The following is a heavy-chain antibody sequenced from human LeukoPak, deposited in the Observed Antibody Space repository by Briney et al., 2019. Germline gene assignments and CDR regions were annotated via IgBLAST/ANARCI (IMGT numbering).Heavy chain of an antibody. CDR2: LYYTGST. CDR1: GDSISTYY. V-gene: IGHV4-59*01. J-gene: IGHJ6*03. D-gene: IGHD3-3*01. CDR3: ARITNYYYMDV. Sequence: SETLSLTCTVSGDSISTYYWTWIRQPPGKGLEWIRYLYYTGSTNYSPSLKSRVTMSVDTSKNQFSLKLSSVTAADTAVYYCARITNYYYMDVWGKGIMVTVSS.